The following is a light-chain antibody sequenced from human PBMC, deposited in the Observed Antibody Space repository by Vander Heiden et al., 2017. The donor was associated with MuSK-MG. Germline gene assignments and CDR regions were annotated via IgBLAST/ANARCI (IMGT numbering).Light chain of an antibody. CDR3: QQSDSTPLT. J-gene: IGKJ5*01. V-gene: IGKV1-39*01. CDR1: QSISTY. Sequence: DIQMTQSPSSLSASVGDRVTITCRASQSISTYLNWYQQKPGKAPNLLIYAASSLQSGVPSRFSGSGSGTDFTLTISMLQPEDFATYYCQQSDSTPLTFGQGTRLEIK. CDR2: AAS.